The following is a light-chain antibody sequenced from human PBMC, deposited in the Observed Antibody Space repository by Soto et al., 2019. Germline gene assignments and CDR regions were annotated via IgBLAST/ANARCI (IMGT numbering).Light chain of an antibody. CDR1: SSDVGGYNY. CDR3: SSYTTSSTLVV. J-gene: IGLJ3*02. CDR2: EVS. V-gene: IGLV2-14*01. Sequence: QSALTQPASVSGSPGQSITISCTGTSSDVGGYNYVSWYQQHPGEAPKLMIYEVSYRPSGVSDRFSGSKSGNTASLTISGLQAEDEADYYCSSYTTSSTLVVFGGGTKLTVL.